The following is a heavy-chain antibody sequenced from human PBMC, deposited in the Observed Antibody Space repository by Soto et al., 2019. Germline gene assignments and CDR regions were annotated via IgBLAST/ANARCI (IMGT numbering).Heavy chain of an antibody. D-gene: IGHD3-22*01. CDR2: INGDGSTT. V-gene: IGHV3-74*01. CDR1: GFTFSSYW. CDR3: TRPRYDDSGTPFDY. J-gene: IGHJ4*02. Sequence: EVQLVESGGGLVQPGESLRLSCATSGFTFSSYWMHGVRQAQGKGLVWVSRINGDGSTTSYADSVKGRFTISRDNAKNTLYLRMNSLRAEDTAVYYCTRPRYDDSGTPFDYWGQGTLVTVSS.